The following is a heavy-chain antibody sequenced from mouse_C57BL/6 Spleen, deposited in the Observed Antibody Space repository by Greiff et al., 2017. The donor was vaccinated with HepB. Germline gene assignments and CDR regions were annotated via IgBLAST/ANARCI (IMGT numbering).Heavy chain of an antibody. V-gene: IGHV1-50*01. D-gene: IGHD4-1*01. CDR1: GYTFTSYW. CDR3: ATNLPGAMDY. Sequence: VQLQQSGAELVKPGASVKLSCKASGYTFTSYWMQWVKQRPGQGLEWIGEIDPSDSYTNYNQKFKGKATLTVDKSSSTAYMQLSSLTSEDSAVYYCATNLPGAMDYWGQGTSVTVSS. CDR2: IDPSDSYT. J-gene: IGHJ4*01.